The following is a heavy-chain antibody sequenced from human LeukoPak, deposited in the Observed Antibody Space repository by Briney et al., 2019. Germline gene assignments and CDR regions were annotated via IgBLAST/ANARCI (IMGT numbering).Heavy chain of an antibody. Sequence: SETLSLTCTASGGSISSYYWSWIRQPPGKGLEWIGYIYYSGSTNYNPSLKSRVTISVDTSKNQFSLKLSSVTAADTAVYYCAREGDFEHAFDIWGQGTMVTVSS. D-gene: IGHD3-3*01. V-gene: IGHV4-59*01. CDR3: AREGDFEHAFDI. J-gene: IGHJ3*02. CDR1: GGSISSYY. CDR2: IYYSGST.